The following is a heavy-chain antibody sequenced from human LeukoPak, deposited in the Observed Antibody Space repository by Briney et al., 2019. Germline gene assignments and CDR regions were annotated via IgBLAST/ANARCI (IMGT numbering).Heavy chain of an antibody. CDR2: VSWNSGSV. V-gene: IGHV3-9*01. CDR1: GFTFDDYA. Sequence: PGGSLRLSYAASGFTFDDYAMHWVRQAPGKGLEWVSGVSWNSGSVGYADSVKGRFTISRDNAKNSLYLQMNSLRAEDTALYHCAKDVGRLERNPDYWGQGTLVTVSS. CDR3: AKDVGRLERNPDY. J-gene: IGHJ4*02. D-gene: IGHD1-1*01.